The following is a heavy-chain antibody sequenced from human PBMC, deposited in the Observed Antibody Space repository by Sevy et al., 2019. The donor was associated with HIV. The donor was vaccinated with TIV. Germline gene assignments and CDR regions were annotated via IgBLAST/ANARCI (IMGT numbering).Heavy chain of an antibody. CDR3: AKFYSSSSVGAFDI. Sequence: GGSLRLSCAASGFTFDDYAMHWVRQAPGKGLEWVSLISWDGGSTYYADSVKGRFTISRDNSKNSLYLQMNSLRAEDTALYYCAKFYSSSSVGAFDIWGQGTMVTVSS. J-gene: IGHJ3*02. CDR1: GFTFDDYA. CDR2: ISWDGGST. V-gene: IGHV3-43D*04. D-gene: IGHD6-6*01.